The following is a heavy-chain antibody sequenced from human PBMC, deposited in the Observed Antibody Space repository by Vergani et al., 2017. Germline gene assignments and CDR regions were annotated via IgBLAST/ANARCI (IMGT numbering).Heavy chain of an antibody. CDR1: GYTFTDHY. CDR3: ATPQAVTTGGMEV. J-gene: IGHJ6*02. Sequence: EVQLVQSGAEVKKPGATMKISCKVSGYTFTDHYMHWVKQAPGKGLEWMGLVDPEDGETIYAEKFKGRVTIAADTSTDTAHLELSSLGSEDTAVYYCATPQAVTTGGMEVWGQGTTVSVSS. CDR2: VDPEDGET. V-gene: IGHV1-69-2*01. D-gene: IGHD4-17*01.